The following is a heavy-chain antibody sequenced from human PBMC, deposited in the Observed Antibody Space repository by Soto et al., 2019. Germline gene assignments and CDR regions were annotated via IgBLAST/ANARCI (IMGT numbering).Heavy chain of an antibody. CDR3: AGSYSSGNWYFDY. CDR1: GFSFSAYS. D-gene: IGHD3-10*01. Sequence: GGSLRLSCAASGFSFSAYSMNWVRQAPGKGLEWIAYTSTSSTTKYYADSVRGRFSISRDNANDLLYLDMDKLRDEDTGIYYCAGSYSSGNWYFDYWGLGTPVTVS. J-gene: IGHJ4*02. CDR2: TSTSSTTK. V-gene: IGHV3-48*02.